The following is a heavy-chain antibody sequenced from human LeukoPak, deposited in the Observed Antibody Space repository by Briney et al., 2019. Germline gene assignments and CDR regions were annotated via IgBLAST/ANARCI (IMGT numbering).Heavy chain of an antibody. D-gene: IGHD6-13*01. V-gene: IGHV4-39*07. Sequence: PSETLSLTCTVSGGSISSSSYYWGWIRQPPGKGLEWIGSIYYSGSTYYNPSLKSRVTISVDTSKNQFSLKLSSVTAADTAVYYCARGDVEYSSSWYTTFGGYFDYWGQGTLVTVSS. CDR1: GGSISSSSYY. CDR2: IYYSGST. CDR3: ARGDVEYSSSWYTTFGGYFDY. J-gene: IGHJ4*02.